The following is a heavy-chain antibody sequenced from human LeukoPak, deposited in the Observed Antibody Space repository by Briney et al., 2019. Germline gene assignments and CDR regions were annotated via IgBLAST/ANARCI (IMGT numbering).Heavy chain of an antibody. D-gene: IGHD6-13*01. CDR1: RFTFSNYA. J-gene: IGHJ4*02. CDR3: AKDLYSSSWYGGTFDY. Sequence: GGSLRLSCAASRFTFSNYAMSWVRQAPGKGLEWVSAITGSGDYTDYADSVKGRFTISRDNSKNTAYLQMNSLRAEDTAVYYCAKDLYSSSWYGGTFDYWGQGTLVTVSS. CDR2: ITGSGDYT. V-gene: IGHV3-23*01.